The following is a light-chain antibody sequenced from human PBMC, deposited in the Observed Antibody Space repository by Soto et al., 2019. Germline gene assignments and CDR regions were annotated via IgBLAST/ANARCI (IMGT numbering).Light chain of an antibody. J-gene: IGKJ2*01. Sequence: DIQMTQSLSSLSASGGDRVSITCRASQSISNNLSWYQQKPGKAPKFLIYVASTLQRGVPSRFSGSGSGTDFTLTISSLQPEDFATYYCQQTFSPPYTFGQGTKLEIK. CDR2: VAS. CDR1: QSISNN. V-gene: IGKV1-39*01. CDR3: QQTFSPPYT.